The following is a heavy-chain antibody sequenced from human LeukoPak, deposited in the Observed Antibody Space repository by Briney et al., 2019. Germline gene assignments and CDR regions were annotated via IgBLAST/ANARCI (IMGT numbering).Heavy chain of an antibody. V-gene: IGHV3-7*01. J-gene: IGHJ5*02. D-gene: IGHD3-16*01. CDR1: GFTFSLYW. Sequence: GGSLRLSCAASGFTFSLYWMTWVRQAPGKGLEWVADINPDGSQKYSVDFLKGRLTISRDNAKNSLFLQMNRLRAEDTAVYYCVRQMIRFWFDPWGQGTLVTVSS. CDR2: INPDGSQK. CDR3: VRQMIRFWFDP.